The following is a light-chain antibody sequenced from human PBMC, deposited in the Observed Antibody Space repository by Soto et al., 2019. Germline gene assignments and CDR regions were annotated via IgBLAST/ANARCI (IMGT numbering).Light chain of an antibody. CDR2: EVR. J-gene: IGLJ1*01. CDR3: SSYASSSSYA. V-gene: IGLV2-14*01. Sequence: QSALAQPASVSGSPGQSITISCTGTDSDIGTYDYVSWYQKYPRTAPKLIIFEVRNRPSGVSDRFSASKSGNTASLTISGLQTEDEAVYYCSSYASSSSYAFGTGTKVTVL. CDR1: DSDIGTYDY.